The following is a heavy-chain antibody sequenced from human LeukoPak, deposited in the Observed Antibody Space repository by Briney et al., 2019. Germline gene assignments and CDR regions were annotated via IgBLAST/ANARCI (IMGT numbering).Heavy chain of an antibody. J-gene: IGHJ4*02. CDR3: ARAAGGRQEDY. CDR2: INHSGST. V-gene: IGHV4-34*01. CDR1: GGSFSGYY. Sequence: PSETLSLTCAVYGGSFSGYYWSWIRQPPGKGLEWIGEINHSGSTNYNPSLKSRVTISADTSKNQFSLKLSSVTAADTAVYYCARAAGGRQEDYWAQGTLVTVSS. D-gene: IGHD3-10*01.